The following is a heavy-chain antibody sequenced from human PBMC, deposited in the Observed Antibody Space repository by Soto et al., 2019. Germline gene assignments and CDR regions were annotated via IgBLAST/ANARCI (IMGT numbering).Heavy chain of an antibody. D-gene: IGHD2-2*01. Sequence: EVQLLESGGGLVQPGGSLRLSCAASGFTFSSYVMSWVRQAPGKGLEWVSAISNSVSNTYYADSVKGRFTISRDNSKNTLYLQMNSLRVEDTAVYYCASRYCSSSSCGPGLSDSWGQGTLVTVSS. CDR2: ISNSVSNT. CDR1: GFTFSSYV. CDR3: ASRYCSSSSCGPGLSDS. V-gene: IGHV3-23*01. J-gene: IGHJ4*02.